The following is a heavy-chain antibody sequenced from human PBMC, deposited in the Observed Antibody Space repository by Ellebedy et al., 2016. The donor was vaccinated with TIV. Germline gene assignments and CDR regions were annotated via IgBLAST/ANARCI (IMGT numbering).Heavy chain of an antibody. CDR1: EFTFTIYS. V-gene: IGHV3-48*04. Sequence: GESLKISCAASEFTFTIYSMTWVRQAPGKGLEWVSYISGSANIIYYADSLKGRFTISRDNANNSLFLQMNSLTGEDTAVYYCAKKARDWYFDVWGRGTLVTVSS. J-gene: IGHJ2*01. CDR3: AKKARDWYFDV. CDR2: ISGSANII.